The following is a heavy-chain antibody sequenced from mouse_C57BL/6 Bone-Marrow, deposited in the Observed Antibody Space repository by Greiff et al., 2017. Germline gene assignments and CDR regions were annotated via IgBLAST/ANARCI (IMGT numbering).Heavy chain of an antibody. CDR2: IYPGSGST. J-gene: IGHJ2*01. Sequence: QVQLQQPGAELVKPGASVKMSCKASGYTFTSYWITWVKQRPGQGLEWIGDIYPGSGSTNYNEKFKSKATLTVDTCSSTAYMQLSSLKSEDSAVYYCSTVPDYWGQGTTLTVSS. CDR1: GYTFTSYW. CDR3: STVPDY. D-gene: IGHD1-1*01. V-gene: IGHV1-55*01.